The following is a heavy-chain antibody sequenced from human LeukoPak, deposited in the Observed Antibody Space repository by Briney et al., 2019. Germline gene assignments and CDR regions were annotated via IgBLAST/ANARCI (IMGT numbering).Heavy chain of an antibody. Sequence: GGSLRLSCAASGFTFSSYAMHWVRQAPGKGLEWVAVISYDGSNKYYADSVKGRFTISRDNSKNTLYLQMNSLRAEDTAVYYCARVTRYYGSGSYLFDYWGQGTLVTVSS. J-gene: IGHJ4*02. CDR2: ISYDGSNK. CDR3: ARVTRYYGSGSYLFDY. CDR1: GFTFSSYA. V-gene: IGHV3-30*14. D-gene: IGHD3-10*01.